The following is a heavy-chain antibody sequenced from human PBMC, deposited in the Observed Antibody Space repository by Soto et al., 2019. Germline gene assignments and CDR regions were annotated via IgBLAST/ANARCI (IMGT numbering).Heavy chain of an antibody. J-gene: IGHJ4*02. CDR3: ARDLGYCSGGSCYGSYFDY. D-gene: IGHD2-15*01. Sequence: VQLVQSGAEVKKPGASVKVSCKASGYTFTGYYMHWVRQAPGQGLEWMGWINPNSGGTNYAQKFQGWVTMTRDTSISTAYMELSRLRSDDTAVYYCARDLGYCSGGSCYGSYFDYWGQGTLVTVSS. V-gene: IGHV1-2*04. CDR1: GYTFTGYY. CDR2: INPNSGGT.